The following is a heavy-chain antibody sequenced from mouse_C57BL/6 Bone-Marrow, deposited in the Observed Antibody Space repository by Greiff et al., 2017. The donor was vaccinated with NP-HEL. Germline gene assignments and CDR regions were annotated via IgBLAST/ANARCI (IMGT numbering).Heavy chain of an antibody. Sequence: DVKLVESGGDLVKPGGSLKLSCAASGFTFSSYGMSWVRQTPDKRLEWVATISSGGSYTYYPDSVKGRFTISRDNAKNTLYLQMSSLKSEDTAMYYCARERSTYWGQGTTLTVSS. CDR2: ISSGGSYT. CDR1: GFTFSSYG. V-gene: IGHV5-6*02. CDR3: ARERSTY. D-gene: IGHD5-1*01. J-gene: IGHJ2*01.